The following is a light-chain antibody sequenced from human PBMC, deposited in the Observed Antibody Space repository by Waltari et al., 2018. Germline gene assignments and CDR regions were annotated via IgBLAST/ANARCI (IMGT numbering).Light chain of an antibody. CDR3: QQYNRWPPIT. CDR2: DAS. CDR1: QTVSSN. J-gene: IGKJ5*01. V-gene: IGKV3-15*01. Sequence: EVVMTQSPATLSVFPGESATLSCRASQTVSSNLAWYQQRPGQAPRLLIFDASTRAPSVPARFSGSGSGTEFTLTIRSLQSEDSAAYYCQQYNRWPPITFGQGTRLEIK.